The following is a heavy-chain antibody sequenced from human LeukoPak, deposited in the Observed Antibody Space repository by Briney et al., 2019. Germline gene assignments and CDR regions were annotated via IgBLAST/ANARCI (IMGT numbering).Heavy chain of an antibody. CDR1: GFTFSSYG. CDR3: VRLRRNSDRSGYYYYYDY. Sequence: GGSLRLSCAASGFTFSSYGMHWVRQAPGKGLEWVSSISVRSNDRYYADSVRGRFTISRDDARDSLFLQMNSLRAEDTAVYFCVRLRRNSDRSGYYYYYDYWGQGTLVTVSS. CDR2: ISVRSNDR. D-gene: IGHD3-22*01. J-gene: IGHJ4*02. V-gene: IGHV3-21*01.